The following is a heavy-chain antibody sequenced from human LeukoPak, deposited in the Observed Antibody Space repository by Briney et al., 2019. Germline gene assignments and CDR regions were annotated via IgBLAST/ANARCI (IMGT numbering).Heavy chain of an antibody. V-gene: IGHV3-7*01. CDR3: TRRLDD. D-gene: IGHD3-16*01. J-gene: IGHJ4*02. CDR2: IKHDESEK. Sequence: GGSLRLSCAASGFSFNCDWMDWVRQAPGKGLEWVANIKHDESEKNYLDSVKGRFTISRENAQNSLHLQMNGLRVEDTAVYYCTRRLDDWGQGTLVTVSS. CDR1: GFSFNCDW.